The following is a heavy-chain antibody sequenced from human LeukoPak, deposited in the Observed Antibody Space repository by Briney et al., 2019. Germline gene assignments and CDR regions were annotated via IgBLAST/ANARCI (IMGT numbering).Heavy chain of an antibody. J-gene: IGHJ4*02. CDR1: VYTFTDYA. D-gene: IGHD6-19*01. Sequence: VASVKVSCKASVYTFTDYALHWVRQAPGQSLEWMGWITTGRGETRYSQEFQRRITFTRDTSASTVYMDLSDLRSEDTAVYYCARGGKQWRGGNYFDSWGQGPLVAVSS. CDR2: ITTGRGET. V-gene: IGHV1-3*03. CDR3: ARGGKQWRGGNYFDS.